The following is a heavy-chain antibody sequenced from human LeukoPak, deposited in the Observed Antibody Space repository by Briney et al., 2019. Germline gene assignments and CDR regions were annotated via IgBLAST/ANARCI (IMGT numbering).Heavy chain of an antibody. CDR2: ISSSSSTI. D-gene: IGHD4-17*01. CDR1: GFTFSSYS. Sequence: GGSLRLSCAASGFTFSSYSMNWVRQAPGKGLEWVSYISSSSSTIYYADSVKGRFTISRDNAKNSLYLQMNSLRAEDTAVYYCARVSNDYGDPSYYYGMDVWGQETTVTVSS. J-gene: IGHJ6*02. V-gene: IGHV3-48*04. CDR3: ARVSNDYGDPSYYYGMDV.